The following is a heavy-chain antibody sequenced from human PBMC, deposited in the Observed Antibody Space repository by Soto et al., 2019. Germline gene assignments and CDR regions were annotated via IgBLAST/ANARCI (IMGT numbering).Heavy chain of an antibody. J-gene: IGHJ6*02. CDR1: GFTFSSYG. CDR3: ARELGDGYNYNYYYGMDV. D-gene: IGHD5-12*01. CDR2: IWYDGSNK. V-gene: IGHV3-33*01. Sequence: PVGSLRLSCAASGFTFSSYGMHWVRQAPGKGLEWVAVIWYDGSNKYYADSVKGRFTISRDNSKNTLYLQMNSLRAEDTAVYYCARELGDGYNYNYYYGMDVWGQGTTVTVSS.